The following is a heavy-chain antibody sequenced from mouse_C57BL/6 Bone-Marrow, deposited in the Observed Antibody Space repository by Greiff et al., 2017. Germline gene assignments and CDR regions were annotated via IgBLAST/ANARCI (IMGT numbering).Heavy chain of an antibody. Sequence: VQLQQSGPGLVAPSQSLSITCTVSGFSLTSYAISWVRQPPGKGLEWLGVIWTGGGTNYNSALKSRLSISKDNSKSQVFLKMNSLQTDDTARYYCARNLYDGYYVYFDDWGQGTTLTVSS. CDR2: IWTGGGT. CDR1: GFSLTSYA. J-gene: IGHJ2*01. V-gene: IGHV2-9-1*01. D-gene: IGHD2-3*01. CDR3: ARNLYDGYYVYFDD.